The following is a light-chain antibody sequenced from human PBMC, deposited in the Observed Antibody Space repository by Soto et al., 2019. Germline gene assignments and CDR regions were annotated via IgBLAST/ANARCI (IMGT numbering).Light chain of an antibody. Sequence: DIQMTQSPSSLSASVGDRVTITCRASQGISDFLAWYQQRPGKVPKLLIYAASTLQSGVPSRFSGSGSGTDFTLTISSLQPEDVATYYCQKYNSGPFTFGPGTKVDIK. J-gene: IGKJ3*01. CDR3: QKYNSGPFT. CDR1: QGISDF. CDR2: AAS. V-gene: IGKV1-27*01.